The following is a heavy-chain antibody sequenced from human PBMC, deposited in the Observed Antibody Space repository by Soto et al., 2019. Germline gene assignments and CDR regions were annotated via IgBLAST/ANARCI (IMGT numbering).Heavy chain of an antibody. CDR2: IYYSGST. J-gene: IGHJ6*02. CDR1: GGSISSSSYY. V-gene: IGHV4-39*01. D-gene: IGHD3-22*01. CDR3: ASLYYDSSGYYYSHYYYGMDV. Sequence: PSETLSLTCTVSGGSISSSSYYWGWIRQPPGKGLEWIGSIYYSGSTYYNPSLKSRVTISVDTSKNQFSLKLSSVTAADTAVYYCASLYYDSSGYYYSHYYYGMDVWGQGTTVT.